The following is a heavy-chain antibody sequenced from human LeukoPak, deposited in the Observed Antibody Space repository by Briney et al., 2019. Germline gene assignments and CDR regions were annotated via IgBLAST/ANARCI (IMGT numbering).Heavy chain of an antibody. CDR2: MYNNGTT. J-gene: IGHJ6*02. Sequence: PSETLSLTCTASGGSVSSGGYYWNWIRQPPGKGLEWIGYMYNNGTTDYNPSLKSRVTISVDTSKNQFSLKLSPVTAADTAIYHCARDGYNYGNYYYAMDVWGQGTTVTVSS. D-gene: IGHD5-18*01. V-gene: IGHV4-61*08. CDR1: GGSVSSGGYY. CDR3: ARDGYNYGNYYYAMDV.